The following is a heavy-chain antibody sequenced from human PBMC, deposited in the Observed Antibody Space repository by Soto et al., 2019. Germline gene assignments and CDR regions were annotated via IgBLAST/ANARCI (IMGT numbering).Heavy chain of an antibody. Sequence: ASVKVSCKASGYTFTSYGISWVRQAPGQGLEWMGWISAYNGNTNYAQKLQGRVTMTTDTSTSAAYMELRSLRSDDTAVYYCARGSPYVAVATFDYWGQGTLVTVSS. CDR3: ARGSPYVAVATFDY. CDR2: ISAYNGNT. D-gene: IGHD6-19*01. J-gene: IGHJ4*02. V-gene: IGHV1-18*04. CDR1: GYTFTSYG.